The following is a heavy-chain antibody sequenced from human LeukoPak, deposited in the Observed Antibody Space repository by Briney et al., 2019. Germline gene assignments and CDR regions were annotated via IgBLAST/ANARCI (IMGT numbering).Heavy chain of an antibody. CDR1: GGTFSNFA. J-gene: IGHJ4*02. D-gene: IGHD7-27*01. V-gene: IGHV1-69*13. Sequence: SVKVSCKASGGTFSNFAISWVRQAPGQGLEWMGGIIPIFDTADYAQKFQGRLTITADESTSTAYMELSSLRAEDTAVYYCARAENWEEDDYWGQGTLVTVSS. CDR2: IIPIFDTA. CDR3: ARAENWEEDDY.